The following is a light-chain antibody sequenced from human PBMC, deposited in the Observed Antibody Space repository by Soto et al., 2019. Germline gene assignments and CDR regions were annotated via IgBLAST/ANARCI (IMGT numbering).Light chain of an antibody. CDR3: HQYYRTYT. CDR1: QSVLYSSNNKNY. J-gene: IGKJ5*01. CDR2: WAS. Sequence: DIVLTQSPDSLAVSLGERATINCKSSQSVLYSSNNKNYLAWYQQKPGQPPKLLIYWASTRESGVPDRFSGSGSGTDFTLTISSLQAEDVAVYYCHQYYRTYTFGQGTRLEMK. V-gene: IGKV4-1*01.